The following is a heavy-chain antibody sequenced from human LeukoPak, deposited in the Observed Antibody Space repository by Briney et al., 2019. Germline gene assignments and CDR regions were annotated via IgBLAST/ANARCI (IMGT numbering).Heavy chain of an antibody. CDR2: ISGSGGST. CDR1: GFTFSSYA. CDR3: AKVGATRYYYCYYMDV. V-gene: IGHV3-23*01. J-gene: IGHJ6*03. D-gene: IGHD1-26*01. Sequence: PGGSLRLSCAASGFTFSSYAMSWVRQAPGKGLEWGSAISGSGGSTYYADSVKGRFTISRDNSKNTLYLQMNSLRAEDTAVYYCAKVGATRYYYCYYMDVWGKGTTVTVSS.